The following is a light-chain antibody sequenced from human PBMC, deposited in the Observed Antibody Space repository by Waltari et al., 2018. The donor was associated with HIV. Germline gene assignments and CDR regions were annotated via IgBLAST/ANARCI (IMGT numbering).Light chain of an antibody. Sequence: QAVVTQAPSLTASPGGAVTLPCGPRTGDVTSGRCPFWFQQKPGQAPTTLLFDTSNKHSRTPARFSGSLLGGKAALTLSGAQPEDEAEYYCLLSYSGASWVFGGGTKVTVL. CDR1: TGDVTSGRC. V-gene: IGLV7-46*01. CDR3: LLSYSGASWV. J-gene: IGLJ3*02. CDR2: DTS.